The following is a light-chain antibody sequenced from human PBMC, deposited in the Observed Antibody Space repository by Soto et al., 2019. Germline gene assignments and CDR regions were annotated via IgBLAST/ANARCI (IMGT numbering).Light chain of an antibody. J-gene: IGLJ3*02. Sequence: QAVLTQPASVSGSPGQSITISCTGTSSDVGPYNYVSWYQHHPGKAPKLLIYEVTKRPSGVSNRFSGSKSGNTASLTISGLQAEDEADYYRSSYTTSSTLVFGGGTKLTVL. V-gene: IGLV2-14*01. CDR1: SSDVGPYNY. CDR2: EVT. CDR3: SSYTTSSTLV.